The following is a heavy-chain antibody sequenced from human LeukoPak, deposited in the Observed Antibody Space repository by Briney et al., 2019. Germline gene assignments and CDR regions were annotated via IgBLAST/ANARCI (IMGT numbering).Heavy chain of an antibody. CDR3: ARDRPPQLVRPFDY. CDR2: INPNSGGT. V-gene: IGHV1-2*07. Sequence: ASVTVSCKASGYIFTGYYMHWVRQAPGQGLEWIGWINPNSGGTNYAHKFQGRVTMTRDTSISTAYMELSRLRSDDTAVYYCARDRPPQLVRPFDYWGQGTLVTVSS. D-gene: IGHD6-13*01. CDR1: GYIFTGYY. J-gene: IGHJ4*02.